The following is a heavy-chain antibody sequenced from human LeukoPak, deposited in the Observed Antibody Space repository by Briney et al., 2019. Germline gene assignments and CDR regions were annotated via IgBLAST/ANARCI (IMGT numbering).Heavy chain of an antibody. V-gene: IGHV3-30*18. D-gene: IGHD6-13*01. J-gene: IGHJ4*02. CDR1: GFTFSSYG. CDR3: AKESYSTSWQLDS. CDR2: ISYDGSNE. Sequence: PGGSLRLSCAASGFTFSSYGMHWVRQAPGKGLEWVAVISYDGSNEYYADSVKGRFTISRDNSKNTLYLQMNSLRAEDTAVYYCAKESYSTSWQLDSWGQGTLVTVSS.